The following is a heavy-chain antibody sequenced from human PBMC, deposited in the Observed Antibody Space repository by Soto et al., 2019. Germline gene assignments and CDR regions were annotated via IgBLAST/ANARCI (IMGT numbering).Heavy chain of an antibody. CDR3: ARDTPPTDY. Sequence: QVQLVQSGAEVKKPGASVKVSCKTSGYTFTSYHISWVRQAPGQGLEWMGWISAYNTNTNYAQKFQGRVTMTTDTLTSTAYMELRGVRSDDTAVYYCARDTPPTDYWGQGTLVTVSS. CDR2: ISAYNTNT. V-gene: IGHV1-18*01. CDR1: GYTFTSYH. J-gene: IGHJ4*02.